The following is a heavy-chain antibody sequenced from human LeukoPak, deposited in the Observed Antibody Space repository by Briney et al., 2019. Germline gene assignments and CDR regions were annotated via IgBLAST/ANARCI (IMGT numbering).Heavy chain of an antibody. Sequence: GGSLRLSCAASGFTFSSYAMHWVRQAPGKGLEWVAVISYDGSNKYYADSVKGRFTISRDNSKNTLYLQMNSLRAEDTAIYYCARDPDYYASSGSLDLWGRGTLVTVSS. J-gene: IGHJ2*01. CDR2: ISYDGSNK. V-gene: IGHV3-30-3*01. D-gene: IGHD3-22*01. CDR1: GFTFSSYA. CDR3: ARDPDYYASSGSLDL.